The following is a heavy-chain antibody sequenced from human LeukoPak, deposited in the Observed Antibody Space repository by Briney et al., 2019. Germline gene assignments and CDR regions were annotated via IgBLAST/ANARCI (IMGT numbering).Heavy chain of an antibody. CDR3: ARSVMAPAP. V-gene: IGHV3-7*01. J-gene: IGHJ5*02. CDR1: GFTISSYW. D-gene: IGHD5-24*01. CDR2: INQDGSDK. Sequence: GGSLRLSCAASGFTISSYWMSWVRQAPGKGLEWVAKINQDGSDKYYVDSVKGRFTISRDNAKNSVYLQMNSLRAEDTAVYYCARSVMAPAPWGQGTLVTVS.